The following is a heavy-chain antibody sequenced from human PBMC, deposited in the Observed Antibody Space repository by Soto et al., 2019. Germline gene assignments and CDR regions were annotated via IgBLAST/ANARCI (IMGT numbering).Heavy chain of an antibody. CDR1: GGSVSSGSYY. V-gene: IGHV4-31*03. J-gene: IGHJ4*02. CDR2: ISHDAVT. Sequence: TLSLTCTVSGGSVSSGSYYWSWIRQYPGRGLEWIVYISHDAVTCYNPPLQSRVNISIDKPPNHFPLTLKSVTAADTAVYYCARGQIAMLNWAQGPLVPVPS. CDR3: ARGQIAMLN. D-gene: IGHD3-16*01.